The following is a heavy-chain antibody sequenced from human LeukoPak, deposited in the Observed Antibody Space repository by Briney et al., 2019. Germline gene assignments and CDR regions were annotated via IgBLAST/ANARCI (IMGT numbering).Heavy chain of an antibody. CDR1: GGSISSYY. CDR3: ARSGRAYYDFWSATGDAFDI. J-gene: IGHJ3*02. CDR2: IYYSGST. D-gene: IGHD3-3*01. Sequence: SETLSLTCTVSGGSISSYYWSWIRQPPGKGLEWIGYIYYSGSTNYNPSLKSRVTISVDTSKNQFSLKLSSVTAADTAVYYCARSGRAYYDFWSATGDAFDIWGQGTMVTVSS. V-gene: IGHV4-59*01.